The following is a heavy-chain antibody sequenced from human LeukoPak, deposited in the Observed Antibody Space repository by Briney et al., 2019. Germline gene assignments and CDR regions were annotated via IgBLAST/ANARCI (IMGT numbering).Heavy chain of an antibody. D-gene: IGHD6-6*01. Sequence: SETLSLTCTVSGGSINSGTYYWSWIRQPAGKGLEWIGRMYTSGSTNYNPSLESRVTISVDTSKDQFSLKLSSVTAADTAVYHCARGEKGSSSGSINYWGQGTLVTVSS. J-gene: IGHJ4*02. CDR3: ARGEKGSSSGSINY. V-gene: IGHV4-61*02. CDR1: GGSINSGTYY. CDR2: MYTSGST.